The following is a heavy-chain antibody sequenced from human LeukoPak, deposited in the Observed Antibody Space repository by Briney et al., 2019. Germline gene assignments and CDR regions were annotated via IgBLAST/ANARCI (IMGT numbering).Heavy chain of an antibody. V-gene: IGHV1-18*01. D-gene: IGHD3-22*01. J-gene: IGHJ6*02. CDR2: ISAYNGNT. CDR3: ASGYYDSSGYPYYYGMDV. Sequence: ASVKVSCKASGYTFTSYGIIWVRQAPGQGLEWMGWISAYNGNTNYAQKLQGRVTMTTDTSTSTAYMELRSLRSDDTAVYYCASGYYDSSGYPYYYGMDVWGQGTTVTVSS. CDR1: GYTFTSYG.